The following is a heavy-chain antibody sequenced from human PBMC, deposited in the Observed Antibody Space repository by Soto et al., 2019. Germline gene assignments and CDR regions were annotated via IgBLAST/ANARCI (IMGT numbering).Heavy chain of an antibody. CDR1: GGSISSYY. V-gene: IGHV4-59*01. Sequence: QVQLQESGPGLVKPSETLSLTCTVSGGSISSYYWRWIRQPPGKGLECIGYIYYSGSTNYNPSLKSRVTISVDKSKNEFSLKLSSVTAADTAVYYCARRWGDAFDFWGQGKMVTVSS. CDR3: ARRWGDAFDF. CDR2: IYYSGST. D-gene: IGHD1-26*01. J-gene: IGHJ3*01.